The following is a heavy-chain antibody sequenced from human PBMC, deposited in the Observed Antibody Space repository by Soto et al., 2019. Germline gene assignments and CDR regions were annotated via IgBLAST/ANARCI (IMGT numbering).Heavy chain of an antibody. J-gene: IGHJ6*02. CDR2: ISAYNGNT. CDR1: GYTFTSYG. D-gene: IGHD6-19*01. V-gene: IGHV1-18*04. CDR3: ARDNPEWLVTYYYYGMDV. Sequence: ASVKVSCKAPGYTFTSYGISWVRQAPGQGLEWMGWISAYNGNTNYAQKLQGRVTMTTDTSTSTAYMELRSLRSDDTAVYYCARDNPEWLVTYYYYGMDVWGQGTTVTVSS.